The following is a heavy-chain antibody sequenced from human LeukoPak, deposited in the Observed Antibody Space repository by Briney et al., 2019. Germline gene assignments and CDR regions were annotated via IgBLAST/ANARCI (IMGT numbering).Heavy chain of an antibody. Sequence: GGSLRLSCAASGFTFNSYAMSWVRQAPGKGLEWVSAIRGSGGGTYYADSVKGRFTISRDNSKNTLYLQMSSLRAEDTAVYYCVKMSGIVVVVAAQHDAFDIWGQGTMVTVSS. CDR3: VKMSGIVVVVAAQHDAFDI. CDR1: GFTFNSYA. CDR2: IRGSGGGT. J-gene: IGHJ3*02. D-gene: IGHD2-15*01. V-gene: IGHV3-23*01.